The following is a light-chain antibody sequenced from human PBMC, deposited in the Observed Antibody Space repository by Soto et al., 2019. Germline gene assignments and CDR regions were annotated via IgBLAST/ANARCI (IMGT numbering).Light chain of an antibody. Sequence: QLVLTQAPSASVTPGQRVTISCSGSTSNIGSSSVNWYQQLPGTAPKLLIYSNDQRPSGVPDRFSGSKSGTSASLAISGLQSEDEADYYCAAWDDSLSAWVFGGGTKVTVL. CDR3: AAWDDSLSAWV. CDR2: SND. CDR1: TSNIGSSS. V-gene: IGLV1-44*01. J-gene: IGLJ3*02.